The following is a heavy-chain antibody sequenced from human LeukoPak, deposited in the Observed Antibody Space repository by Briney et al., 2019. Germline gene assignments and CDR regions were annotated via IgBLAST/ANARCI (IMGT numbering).Heavy chain of an antibody. J-gene: IGHJ4*02. CDR3: AREVTSGLYLLDY. D-gene: IGHD6-19*01. Sequence: SETLSLTCAVYGGSFSGYYWSWIRQPPGKGLEWIGEINDRGSTNYNPSLKSRVTISVDTSKNQFSLKLSSVTAADTAVYYCAREVTSGLYLLDYWGQGTLVTVSS. CDR1: GGSFSGYY. V-gene: IGHV4-34*01. CDR2: INDRGST.